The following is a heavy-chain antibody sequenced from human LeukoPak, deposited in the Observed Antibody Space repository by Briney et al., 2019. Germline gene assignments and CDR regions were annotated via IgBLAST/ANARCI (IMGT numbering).Heavy chain of an antibody. CDR3: ARDIGDCSSGTFYSDYFDY. J-gene: IGHJ4*02. CDR1: GFTFSTYG. CDR2: IWNDEINK. V-gene: IGHV3-33*01. D-gene: IGHD2-15*01. Sequence: GRSLRLSCAASGFTFSTYGMHWVRQAPGKGLEWVALIWNDEINKYYADSVKGRFTISRDNSKNTLLLQMDSLRAEDTAVYYCARDIGDCSSGTFYSDYFDYWGQGTPVTVSS.